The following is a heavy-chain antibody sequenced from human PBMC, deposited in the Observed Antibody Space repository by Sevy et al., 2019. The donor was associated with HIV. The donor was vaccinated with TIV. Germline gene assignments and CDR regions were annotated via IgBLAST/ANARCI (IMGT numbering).Heavy chain of an antibody. CDR3: ASEAYDILTGYSLFDY. Sequence: GGSLRLSCAASGFTFSSYAMHWVRQAPGKGLEWVAVISYDGSNKYSADSVKGRFTISRDNSKNTLYLQMNSLRAEDTAVYYCASEAYDILTGYSLFDYWGQGTLVTVSS. CDR2: ISYDGSNK. J-gene: IGHJ4*02. V-gene: IGHV3-30*04. CDR1: GFTFSSYA. D-gene: IGHD3-9*01.